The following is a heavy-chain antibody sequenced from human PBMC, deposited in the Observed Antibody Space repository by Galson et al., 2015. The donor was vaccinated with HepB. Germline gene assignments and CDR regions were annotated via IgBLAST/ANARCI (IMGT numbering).Heavy chain of an antibody. CDR1: AFTFSNFA. Sequence: SLRLSCAASAFTFSNFAMHWVRQAQGEGLEWVASISYDGGNKNYADSVKGRFSITRDDSKTTMYLQINSLRREDTAVYYCTRGLGHGYNYGFWSFDLWGRGTLVTVSS. V-gene: IGHV3-30-3*01. CDR2: ISYDGGNK. J-gene: IGHJ2*01. CDR3: TRGLGHGYNYGFWSFDL. D-gene: IGHD5-24*01.